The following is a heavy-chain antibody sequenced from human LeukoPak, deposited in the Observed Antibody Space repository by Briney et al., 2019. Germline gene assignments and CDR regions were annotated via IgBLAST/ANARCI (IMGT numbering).Heavy chain of an antibody. CDR3: ARVLTYFDHSGYSDY. V-gene: IGHV3-48*01. CDR2: ISGSGTTK. J-gene: IGHJ4*02. D-gene: IGHD3-22*01. CDR1: GFSFKTYA. Sequence: GGSLRLSCTASGFSFKTYAINWVRQAPGKGLEWVSFISGSGTTKYYADSVKGRFTISRDNAKNSRYLQMNSLRAEDTAVYYCARVLTYFDHSGYSDYWGQGTLVTVSS.